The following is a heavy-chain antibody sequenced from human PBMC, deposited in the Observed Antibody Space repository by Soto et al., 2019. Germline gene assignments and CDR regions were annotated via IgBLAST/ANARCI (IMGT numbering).Heavy chain of an antibody. CDR1: GGTFSSYA. J-gene: IGHJ4*02. D-gene: IGHD3-3*01. CDR2: IIPIFGTA. V-gene: IGHV1-69*13. Sequence: SVKVSCKASGGTFSSYAISWVRQAPGQGLEWMGGIIPIFGTANYAQKFQGRVTITADESTSAAYMELSSLRSEDTAVYYCASTLRYYDFWSGYYPFDYWGQGTLVTVSS. CDR3: ASTLRYYDFWSGYYPFDY.